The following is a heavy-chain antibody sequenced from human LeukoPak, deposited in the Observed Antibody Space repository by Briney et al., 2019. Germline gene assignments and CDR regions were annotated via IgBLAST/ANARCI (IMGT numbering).Heavy chain of an antibody. D-gene: IGHD1-1*01. J-gene: IGHJ4*02. V-gene: IGHV3-15*01. CDR1: GFTFSDVW. Sequence: GGSLTLSCAASGFTFSDVWMSWVRQAPGKGLAWVGRIRAAAHAGTTDYVTPVKGRFTVSRDDTTNTLYLQMNSRKTEDTAVYFCATEKGYNWNEGYLESWGQGTLVTVSS. CDR2: IRAAAHAGTT. CDR3: ATEKGYNWNEGYLES.